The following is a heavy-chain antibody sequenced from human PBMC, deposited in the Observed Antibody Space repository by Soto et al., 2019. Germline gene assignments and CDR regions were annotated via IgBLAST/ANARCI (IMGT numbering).Heavy chain of an antibody. V-gene: IGHV4-34*01. CDR1: GGSFRGYY. CDR3: ARGRSYCSSTSCYAGILVRFDY. Sequence: QVQLQQWGAGLLKPSETLSLTCAVSGGSFRGYYWSWIRQPPGKGLEWIGEINHSGSTNYNPSLKSRVTISVDTSKNQFSLKLSSVTAADTAVYYCARGRSYCSSTSCYAGILVRFDYWGQGTLVTVSS. J-gene: IGHJ4*02. CDR2: INHSGST. D-gene: IGHD2-2*01.